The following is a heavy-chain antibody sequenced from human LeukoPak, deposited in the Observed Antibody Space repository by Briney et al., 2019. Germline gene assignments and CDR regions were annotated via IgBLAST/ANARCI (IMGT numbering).Heavy chain of an antibody. Sequence: SETLSLTCTVSGGSISSSSYYWGWIRQPPGKGLEWIGSIYYSGSTYYNPSLKSRVTISVDTSKNQFSLKLNSVTATDTAVYYCARLVVRYYYYMDVWGKGTTVTISS. CDR1: GGSISSSSYY. V-gene: IGHV4-39*01. CDR3: ARLVVRYYYYMDV. J-gene: IGHJ6*03. CDR2: IYYSGST. D-gene: IGHD2-15*01.